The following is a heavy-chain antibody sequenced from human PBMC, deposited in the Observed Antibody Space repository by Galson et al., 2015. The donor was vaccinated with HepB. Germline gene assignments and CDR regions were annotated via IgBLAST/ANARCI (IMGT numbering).Heavy chain of an antibody. V-gene: IGHV1-3*01. CDR3: ARSDGSGSYYPYYYYGMDV. CDR2: VNAGNGNT. J-gene: IGHJ6*02. D-gene: IGHD3-10*01. CDR1: GYTFTSYA. Sequence: SVKVSCKASGYTFTSYAMHWVRQAPGQRLEWMGWVNAGNGNTKYSQKFQGRVTITRDTSASTAYMELSSLRSEDTAVYYCARSDGSGSYYPYYYYGMDVWGQGTTVTVSS.